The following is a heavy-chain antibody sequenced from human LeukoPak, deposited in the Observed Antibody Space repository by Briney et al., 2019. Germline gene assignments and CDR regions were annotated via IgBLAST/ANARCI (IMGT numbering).Heavy chain of an antibody. J-gene: IGHJ4*02. V-gene: IGHV1-2*02. D-gene: IGHD2-15*01. CDR2: INPNSGGT. CDR3: ARDFPRYCSGGSCYSFGY. Sequence: ASVKVSCKASGYTFTGYYMHWVRQAPGQGLEWMGWINPNSGGTNYAQKFQGRVTMTRDTSISTAYMELSRLRSDDTAVYYCARDFPRYCSGGSCYSFGYWGQGTLVTASS. CDR1: GYTFTGYY.